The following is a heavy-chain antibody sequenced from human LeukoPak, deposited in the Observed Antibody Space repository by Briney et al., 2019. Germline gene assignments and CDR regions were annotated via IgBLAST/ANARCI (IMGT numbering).Heavy chain of an antibody. V-gene: IGHV3-23*01. J-gene: IGHJ4*02. CDR3: ATFSTLAADDY. CDR2: ISGSGGST. Sequence: GGSLRLSCAASGFTFSSYGMCWVRQAPGRGLEWVSAISGSGGSTYYADSVKGRFTISRDNSKNTLYLQMNSLRAEDTAVYYCATFSTLAADDYWGQGTLVTVSS. CDR1: GFTFSSYG. D-gene: IGHD6-25*01.